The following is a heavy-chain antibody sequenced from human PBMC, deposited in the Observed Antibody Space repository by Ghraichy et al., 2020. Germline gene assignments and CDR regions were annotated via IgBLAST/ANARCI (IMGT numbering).Heavy chain of an antibody. Sequence: GESLNISCAASGFTFSSYSMNWVRQAPGKGLEWVSYISSSSSTIYYADSVKGRFTISRDNAKNSLYLQMNSLRDEDTAVYYCARDGGSYLYDAFDIWGQGTMVTVSS. V-gene: IGHV3-48*02. CDR3: ARDGGSYLYDAFDI. CDR1: GFTFSSYS. D-gene: IGHD1-26*01. CDR2: ISSSSSTI. J-gene: IGHJ3*02.